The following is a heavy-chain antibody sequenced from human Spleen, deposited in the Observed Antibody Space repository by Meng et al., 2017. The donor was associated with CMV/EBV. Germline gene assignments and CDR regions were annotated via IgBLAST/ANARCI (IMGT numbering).Heavy chain of an antibody. J-gene: IGHJ4*02. CDR1: GFDFSRHD. V-gene: IGHV3-30*02. D-gene: IGHD6-19*01. CDR2: IRHDGTNK. CDR3: ARPQSVPGGYYFDY. Sequence: GGSLRLSCAASGFDFSRHDMHWVRQAPGKGLEWVAFIRHDGTNKFSTDSLKGRFTISRDNSNNTLYLQMNSLRAEDTAVYYCARPQSVPGGYYFDYWGQGTLVTVSS.